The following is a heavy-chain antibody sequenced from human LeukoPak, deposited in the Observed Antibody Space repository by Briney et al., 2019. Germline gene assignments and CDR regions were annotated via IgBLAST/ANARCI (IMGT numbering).Heavy chain of an antibody. CDR1: GFTFSSYG. Sequence: GGSLRLSCAASGFTFSSYGMSWVRQAPGKGLEWVPAISGSGGSTYYADSVKGRFTISRDNSKNTLYLQINSLRAEDTAVYYCARDSKGYSGYDLGGGFDYWGQGTLVTVSS. CDR3: ARDSKGYSGYDLGGGFDY. D-gene: IGHD5-12*01. J-gene: IGHJ4*02. V-gene: IGHV3-23*01. CDR2: ISGSGGST.